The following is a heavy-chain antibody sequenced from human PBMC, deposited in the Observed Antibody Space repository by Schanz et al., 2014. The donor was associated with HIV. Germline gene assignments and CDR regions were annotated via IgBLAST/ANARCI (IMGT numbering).Heavy chain of an antibody. D-gene: IGHD3-3*01. CDR3: ARGAEGDFAFWSGNGWFDP. V-gene: IGHV3-23*01. Sequence: EVQLLESGGGLVQPGGSLRLSCAASGITFSSYAMNWVRQAPGKGREWVSSITGSGSSTSYADSVKGRFTISRDNSKTKLFLQLIRPRAEDTAVYSCARGAEGDFAFWSGNGWFDPWGQGTLVTVSS. J-gene: IGHJ5*02. CDR1: GITFSSYA. CDR2: ITGSGSST.